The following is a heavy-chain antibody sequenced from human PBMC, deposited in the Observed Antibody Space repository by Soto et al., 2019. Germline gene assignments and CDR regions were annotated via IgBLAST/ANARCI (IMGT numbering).Heavy chain of an antibody. V-gene: IGHV1-69*01. D-gene: IGHD6-13*01. CDR3: ARGHVDRAAAGIYVY. Sequence: QVQRVQSGAEVKKPGSSVKVSCKASGGTFSSYAISWVRQAPGQGLEWMGGIIPIFGTANYAQKFQGRVTITADESTSTAYMELSSMRSEDTAVYYCARGHVDRAAAGIYVYWGQGTLVTVSS. J-gene: IGHJ4*02. CDR1: GGTFSSYA. CDR2: IIPIFGTA.